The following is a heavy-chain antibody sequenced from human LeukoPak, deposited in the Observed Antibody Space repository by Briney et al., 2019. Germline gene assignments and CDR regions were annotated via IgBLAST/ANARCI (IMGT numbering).Heavy chain of an antibody. D-gene: IGHD3-22*01. J-gene: IGHJ4*02. Sequence: GGSLRLSCAASGFTFSTYNMNWVRQAPGEGLEWVSCISSSSRNIYYADSVKGRFTISRDNAKNSLYLQMNSLRAEDTAVYYCARAPGWNSGSSGYSDYWGQGTLVTVSS. V-gene: IGHV3-21*01. CDR1: GFTFSTYN. CDR3: ARAPGWNSGSSGYSDY. CDR2: ISSSSRNI.